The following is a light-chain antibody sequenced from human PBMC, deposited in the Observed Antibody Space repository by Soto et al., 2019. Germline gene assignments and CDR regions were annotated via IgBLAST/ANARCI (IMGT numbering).Light chain of an antibody. V-gene: IGLV2-14*01. J-gene: IGLJ1*01. Sequence: QSALTQPASVSGSPGLSITISCTGTSSDVGRYDYVSWYQQHPGKAPKLMIYEVSNRPSGVSDRFSGSKSGNTASLTISGLQAEDEADYYCCSYSYSTTRVFGSGTKVTVL. CDR3: CSYSYSTTRV. CDR2: EVS. CDR1: SSDVGRYDY.